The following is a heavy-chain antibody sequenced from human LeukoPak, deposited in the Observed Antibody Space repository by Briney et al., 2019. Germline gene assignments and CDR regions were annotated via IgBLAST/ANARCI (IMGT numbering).Heavy chain of an antibody. CDR3: ARGGRWLQPNWFDP. V-gene: IGHV3-7*03. CDR1: GFTFSSYW. D-gene: IGHD5-24*01. Sequence: GGSLRLSCAASGFTFSSYWMSWVRQAPGKGLEWVANIKQDGSEKYYVDSVKGRFTISRDNAKNSLYLQMNSLRAEDTAVYYCARGGRWLQPNWFDPWGQGTLVTVSS. J-gene: IGHJ5*02. CDR2: IKQDGSEK.